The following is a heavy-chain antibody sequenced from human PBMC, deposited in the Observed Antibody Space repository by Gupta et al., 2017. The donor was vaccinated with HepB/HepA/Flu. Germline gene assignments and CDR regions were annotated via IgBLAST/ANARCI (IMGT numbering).Heavy chain of an antibody. J-gene: IGHJ6*02. CDR1: GFIFRSYD. V-gene: IGHV3-13*01. Sequence: EVQLVESGGDLVQPGGSLRLSCAASGFIFRSYDMHWVGQGTGRGLEWVSSIGSAGDTYYPDSAKGRFTISRDNAKNSLHLQINNLKAGDTAVYFCARAGYSYGSDYYGLDVWDQGTTVTVSS. CDR3: ARAGYSYGSDYYGLDV. D-gene: IGHD5-18*01. CDR2: IGSAGDT.